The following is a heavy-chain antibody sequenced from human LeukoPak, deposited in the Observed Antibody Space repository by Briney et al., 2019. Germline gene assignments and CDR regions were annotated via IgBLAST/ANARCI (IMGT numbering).Heavy chain of an antibody. J-gene: IGHJ5*02. D-gene: IGHD2-2*01. Sequence: SETLSLTCTVSGGSISSYYWSWIRQPPGKGLEWIGYIYYSGSTNYNPSLKSRVTISVDTSKNQFSLKLSSVTAADTAVYYCARENIVVVPAANNWFDPWGQGTLVTVSS. CDR2: IYYSGST. CDR3: ARENIVVVPAANNWFDP. V-gene: IGHV4-59*01. CDR1: GGSISSYY.